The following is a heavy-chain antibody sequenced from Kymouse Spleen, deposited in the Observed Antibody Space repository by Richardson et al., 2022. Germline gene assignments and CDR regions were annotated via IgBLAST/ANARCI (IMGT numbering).Heavy chain of an antibody. V-gene: IGHV4-34*01. J-gene: IGHJ4*02. CDR3: ARGPGGSGSPPFDY. Sequence: QVQLQQWGAGLLKPSETLSLTCAVYGGSFSGYYWSWIRQPPGKGLEWIGEINHSGSTNYNPSLKSRVTISVDTSKNQFSLKLSSVTAADTAVYYCARGPGGSGSPPFDYWGQGTLVTVSS. CDR1: GGSFSGYY. CDR2: INHSGST. D-gene: IGHD3-10*01.